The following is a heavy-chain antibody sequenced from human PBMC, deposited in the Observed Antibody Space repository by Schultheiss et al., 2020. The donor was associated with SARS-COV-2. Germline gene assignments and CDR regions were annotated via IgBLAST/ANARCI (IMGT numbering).Heavy chain of an antibody. V-gene: IGHV6-1*01. CDR1: GDSVSSDSAA. Sequence: SQTLSLTCAISGDSVSSDSAAWNWIRQSPSRGLEWLGRTYYRSKWYNDYAESVESRININPDTSKNQFFLQLNSVTPDDTAVYYCARGYYDFWSGYQFDYWGQGTLVTVSS. J-gene: IGHJ4*02. D-gene: IGHD3-3*01. CDR3: ARGYYDFWSGYQFDY. CDR2: TYYRSKWYN.